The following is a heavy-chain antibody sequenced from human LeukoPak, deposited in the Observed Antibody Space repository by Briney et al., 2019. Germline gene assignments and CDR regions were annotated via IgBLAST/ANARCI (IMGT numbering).Heavy chain of an antibody. J-gene: IGHJ3*02. CDR2: INPSGGST. V-gene: IGHV1-46*01. CDR3: AREYYDYVWGSYPPHFDAFDI. Sequence: PVASVKVSCKAPGYTFTSYYMHWVRQAPGQGLEWMGIINPSGGSTSYAQKFQGRVTMTRDTSTSTVYMELSSLRSEDTAVYYCAREYYDYVWGSYPPHFDAFDIWGQGTMVTVSS. CDR1: GYTFTSYY. D-gene: IGHD3-16*02.